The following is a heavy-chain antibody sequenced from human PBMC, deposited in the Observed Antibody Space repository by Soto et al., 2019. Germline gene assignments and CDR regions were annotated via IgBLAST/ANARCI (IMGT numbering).Heavy chain of an antibody. CDR1: GDSISSSSYY. J-gene: IGHJ4*02. D-gene: IGHD6-19*01. V-gene: IGHV4-39*01. Sequence: SETLSLTCTVSGDSISSSSYYWGWIRQPPGKGLEWIGSIYYSGTTYYNPSLKSRVTISVDTSKTQFSLSLTSVTAADTALYYCARHTSYARGWYVDYWGQGTPVTVSS. CDR2: IYYSGTT. CDR3: ARHTSYARGWYVDY.